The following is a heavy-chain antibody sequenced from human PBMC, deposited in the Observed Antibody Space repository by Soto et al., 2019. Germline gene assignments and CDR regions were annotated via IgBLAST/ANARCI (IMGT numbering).Heavy chain of an antibody. Sequence: QVHLVESGGGVVQPGRSLRLSCAASGFPFSSYSMHWVRQAPGKGLEWVSGICDDGNTQYYGDSVKGRFTVSRDNSNSTLYLQMNSLTAEDTAVYYCAKDGFPSYGAYVVVASNFDSWGQGTLVTVSP. V-gene: IGHV3-33*06. CDR1: GFPFSSYS. J-gene: IGHJ4*02. CDR3: AKDGFPSYGAYVVVASNFDS. D-gene: IGHD4-17*01. CDR2: ICDDGNTQ.